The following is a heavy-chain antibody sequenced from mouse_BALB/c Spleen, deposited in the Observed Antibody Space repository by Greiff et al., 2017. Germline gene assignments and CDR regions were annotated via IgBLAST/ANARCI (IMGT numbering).Heavy chain of an antibody. CDR2: ISSGGST. Sequence: EVQGVESGGGLVKPGGSLKLSCAASGFTFSSYAMSWVRQTPEKRLEWVASISSGGSTYYPDSVKGRFTISRDNARNILYLQMSSLRSEDTAMYYCARLNVWFAYWGQGTLVTVSA. V-gene: IGHV5-6-5*01. CDR1: GFTFSSYA. CDR3: ARLNVWFAY. J-gene: IGHJ3*01.